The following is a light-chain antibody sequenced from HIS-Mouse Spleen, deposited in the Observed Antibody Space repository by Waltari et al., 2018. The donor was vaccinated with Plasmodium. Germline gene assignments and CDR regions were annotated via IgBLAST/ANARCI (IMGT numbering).Light chain of an antibody. CDR1: SSDVGGYNY. J-gene: IGLJ3*02. V-gene: IGLV2-11*01. Sequence: QSALTQPRSVSGSPGQSVTISCTGTSSDVGGYNYVSWYQQHPGKAPKLMFYDVSKRPPGVPDRFSGSKSGNTASLTISGLQAEEEADYYCCSYAGSYTWVFGGGTKLTVL. CDR2: DVS. CDR3: CSYAGSYTWV.